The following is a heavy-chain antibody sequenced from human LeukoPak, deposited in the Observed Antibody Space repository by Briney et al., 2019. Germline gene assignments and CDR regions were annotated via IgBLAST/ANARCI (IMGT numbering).Heavy chain of an antibody. V-gene: IGHV1-2*02. J-gene: IGHJ3*02. D-gene: IGHD2-2*01. CDR3: ANLLGYCSSTSCLDAFDI. Sequence: ASVKVSCKASGYTFTSYGISWVRQAPGQGLEWMGWINPNSGGTNYAQKFQGRVTMTRDTSISTAYMELSRLRSDDTAVYYCANLLGYCSSTSCLDAFDIWGQGTMVTVSS. CDR2: INPNSGGT. CDR1: GYTFTSYG.